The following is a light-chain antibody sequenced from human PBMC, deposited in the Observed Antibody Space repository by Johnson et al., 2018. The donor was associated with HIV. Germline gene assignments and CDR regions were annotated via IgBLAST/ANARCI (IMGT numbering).Light chain of an antibody. Sequence: QSVLSQPPSVSAAPGQKVTISCSGSSSNIGNNYVSWYQQLPGTAPKLLIYENNRRPSGIPDRFSGSKSGTSATLRITGLPIGEEADYYCGTWDSSLSAGGFFFVTGTKVTVL. CDR3: GTWDSSLSAGGFF. J-gene: IGLJ1*01. CDR2: ENN. CDR1: SSNIGNNY. V-gene: IGLV1-51*02.